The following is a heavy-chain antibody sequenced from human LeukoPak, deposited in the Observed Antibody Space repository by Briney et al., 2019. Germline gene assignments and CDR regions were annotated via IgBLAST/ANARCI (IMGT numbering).Heavy chain of an antibody. CDR3: ARGPTISETGDFDF. Sequence: SETLSLTRAVYGGSFSRYYWSWIRQSPGKGLEWIAEIVHRSDTNYNPSVKSRVTISVDTSKNQFSLKVRSLTAADTAVYYCARGPTISETGDFDFWGQGTLVTVSS. V-gene: IGHV4-34*01. CDR1: GGSFSRYY. D-gene: IGHD1-1*01. CDR2: IVHRSDT. J-gene: IGHJ4*02.